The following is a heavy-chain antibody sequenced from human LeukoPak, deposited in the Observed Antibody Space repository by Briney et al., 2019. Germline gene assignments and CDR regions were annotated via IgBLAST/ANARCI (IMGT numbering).Heavy chain of an antibody. Sequence: ASVKVSCKASGYTFTGYYMHWVRQAPGQGLEWMGRINPNSGGTNYAQKFQGRVTMTRDTSISTAYMELNRLRSDDTAVYYCARYYYDSSGYYKSYYFDYWGQGTLVTVSS. J-gene: IGHJ4*02. CDR1: GYTFTGYY. V-gene: IGHV1-2*06. CDR2: INPNSGGT. CDR3: ARYYYDSSGYYKSYYFDY. D-gene: IGHD3-22*01.